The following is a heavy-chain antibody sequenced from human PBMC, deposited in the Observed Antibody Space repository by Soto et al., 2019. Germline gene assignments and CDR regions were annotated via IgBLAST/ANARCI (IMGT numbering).Heavy chain of an antibody. CDR1: GYTFTSYY. V-gene: IGHV1-46*01. Sequence: ASVKVSCKASGYTFTSYYMHWVRQAPGQGLEWMGIINPSGGSTSYAQKLQGRVTMTRDTSTSTVYMELRSLRSDDTAVYYCARDQWGGIFGLVLPPLSHKRYYYGMDVWGQGTTVTVSS. J-gene: IGHJ6*02. D-gene: IGHD3-3*01. CDR3: ARDQWGGIFGLVLPPLSHKRYYYGMDV. CDR2: INPSGGST.